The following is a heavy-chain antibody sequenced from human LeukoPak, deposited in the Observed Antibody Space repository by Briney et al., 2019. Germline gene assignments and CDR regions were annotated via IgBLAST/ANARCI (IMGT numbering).Heavy chain of an antibody. V-gene: IGHV4-59*08. CDR2: IYYSGST. Sequence: PSETLSLTCTVSGGSISSYYWSWIRQPPGKGLEWIGYIYYSGSTNYNPSLKSRVTISVDTSKNQFSLKLSSVTAADTAVYYCARKPPYDILTGYGGHYYYGMDVWGQGTTVTVSS. CDR1: GGSISSYY. J-gene: IGHJ6*02. CDR3: ARKPPYDILTGYGGHYYYGMDV. D-gene: IGHD3-9*01.